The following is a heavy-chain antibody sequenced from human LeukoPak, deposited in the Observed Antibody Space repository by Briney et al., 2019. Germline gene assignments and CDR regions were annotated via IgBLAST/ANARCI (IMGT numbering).Heavy chain of an antibody. CDR3: ASSSSMDV. V-gene: IGHV3-72*01. CDR2: TRNKANSYTT. CDR1: GFTFSSYA. Sequence: PGGSLRLSCAASGFTFSSYAMSWVRQAPGKGLEWVGRTRNKANSYTTEYAASVKGRFTISRDDSKNSLYLQMDSLKTEDTAVYYCASSSSMDVWGQGTTVTVSS. J-gene: IGHJ6*02. D-gene: IGHD6-6*01.